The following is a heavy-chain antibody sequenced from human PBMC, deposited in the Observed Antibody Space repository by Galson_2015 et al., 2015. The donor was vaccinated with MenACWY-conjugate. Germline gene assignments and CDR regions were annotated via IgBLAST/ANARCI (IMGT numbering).Heavy chain of an antibody. CDR2: ISSSSSTI. D-gene: IGHD5-18*01. CDR1: GFTFSSYS. Sequence: SLRLSCAASGFTFSSYSMNWVRQAPGKGLEWVSYISSSSSTIYYADSVKGRFTISRDNAKNSLYLQMNSLRAEDTAVYCCARDLGYSGGYWGQGTLVTVSS. V-gene: IGHV3-48*04. J-gene: IGHJ4*02. CDR3: ARDLGYSGGY.